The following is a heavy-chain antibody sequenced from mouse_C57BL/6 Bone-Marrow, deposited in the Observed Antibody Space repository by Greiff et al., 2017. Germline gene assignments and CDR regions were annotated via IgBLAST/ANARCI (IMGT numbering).Heavy chain of an antibody. CDR3: ARSSSTVVATDWDCDV. CDR2: IHPNSGST. J-gene: IGHJ1*03. CDR1: GYTFTSYW. V-gene: IGHV1-64*01. Sequence: QVQLQQPGAELVKPGASVKLSCKASGYTFTSYWMHWVKQRPGQGLEWIGMIHPNSGSTNYNEKFKSKATLTVDKSSSTAYMQLSSLTSEDSAVYYCARSSSTVVATDWDCDVWGTGTTVTVSS. D-gene: IGHD1-1*01.